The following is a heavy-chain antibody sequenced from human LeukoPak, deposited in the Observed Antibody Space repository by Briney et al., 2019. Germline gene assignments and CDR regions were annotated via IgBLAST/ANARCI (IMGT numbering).Heavy chain of an antibody. J-gene: IGHJ4*02. CDR2: IHTDGTIT. V-gene: IGHV3-74*01. CDR3: TRECDATLCAGSSPDY. Sequence: GGSLRLSCVASGFGFSRYWMHWVRQAPGKGPVWVSRIHTDGTITNYADSVKGRFTVSRDNAKNTLYLQMDSLRAEDTAVYYCTRECDATLCAGSSPDYWGQGTQVIVSS. D-gene: IGHD1-26*01. CDR1: GFGFSRYW.